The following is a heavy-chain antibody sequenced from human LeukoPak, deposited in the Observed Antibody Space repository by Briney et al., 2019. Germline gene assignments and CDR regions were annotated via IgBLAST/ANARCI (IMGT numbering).Heavy chain of an antibody. D-gene: IGHD4-23*01. CDR1: GFTFSTYA. CDR2: ISNNGGDT. V-gene: IGHV3-64*01. J-gene: IGHJ3*01. Sequence: GGSLRLSCAASGFTFSTYAIHWVRQAPGKGLEYVSSISNNGGDTFYAHSVRGRFTISRDNSNNMVYLQMGSLRAEDMAVYYCAREDQTAVTQSAFDFWGQGTMVTVSS. CDR3: AREDQTAVTQSAFDF.